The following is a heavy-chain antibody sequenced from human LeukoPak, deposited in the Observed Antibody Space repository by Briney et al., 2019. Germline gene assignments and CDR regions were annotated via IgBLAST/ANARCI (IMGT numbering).Heavy chain of an antibody. CDR2: IYYSGST. J-gene: IGHJ3*02. V-gene: IGHV4-30-4*01. CDR3: ARSYYDILTGPGGFDI. Sequence: SQTLSLTCTVSGGSISSGDYYWSWIRQPPGKGLEWIGYIYYSGSTYYNPSLKSRVTILVDTSKNQFSLKLSSVTAADTAVYYCARSYYDILTGPGGFDIWGQGTMVTVSS. D-gene: IGHD3-9*01. CDR1: GGSISSGDYY.